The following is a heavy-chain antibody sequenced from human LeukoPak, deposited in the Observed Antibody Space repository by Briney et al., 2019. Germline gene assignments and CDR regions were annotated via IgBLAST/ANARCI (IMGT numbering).Heavy chain of an antibody. CDR1: GYTFTSYD. CDR3: ARGESRSLYYDILTGYPQSWFDP. J-gene: IGHJ5*02. V-gene: IGHV1-8*01. Sequence: ASVKVSCKASGYTFTSYDINWVRQATGQGLEWMGWMNPNSGNTGYAQKFQGRVTMTRNTSISTAYMELSSLRSEDTAVYYCARGESRSLYYDILTGYPQSWFDPWGQGTLVTVSS. D-gene: IGHD3-9*01. CDR2: MNPNSGNT.